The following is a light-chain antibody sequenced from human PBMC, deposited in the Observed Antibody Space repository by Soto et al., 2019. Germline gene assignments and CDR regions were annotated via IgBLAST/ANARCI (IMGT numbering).Light chain of an antibody. J-gene: IGLJ3*02. CDR3: SSDGGSSTL. CDR2: DVS. Sequence: QSALTQPASLSGSPGQSITISCTGTSSDIGSYNYVSWYQQHPGKAPKLMIFDVSYRPSGISDRFSGSKSGNTASLTISGLQLEDEADYYCSSDGGSSTLFGGGTKLTVL. CDR1: SSDIGSYNY. V-gene: IGLV2-14*03.